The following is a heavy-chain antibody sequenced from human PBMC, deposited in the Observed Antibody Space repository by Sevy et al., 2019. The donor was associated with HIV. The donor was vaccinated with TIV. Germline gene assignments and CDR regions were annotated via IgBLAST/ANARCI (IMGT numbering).Heavy chain of an antibody. CDR3: VRDDRDGYFDY. CDR2: MNPDSGGP. CDR1: GYTFSGYY. J-gene: IGHJ4*02. V-gene: IGHV1-2*02. Sequence: ASVKVSCKASGYTFSGYYMHWVRQAPGQGLEWMGWMNPDSGGPNYAPKFQGRVTLTRDTSISTVYMELSRLKSDDTAVYYCVRDDRDGYFDYWGQGTLVTVSS.